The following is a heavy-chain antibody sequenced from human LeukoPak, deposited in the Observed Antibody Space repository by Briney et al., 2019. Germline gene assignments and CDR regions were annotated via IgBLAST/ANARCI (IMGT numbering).Heavy chain of an antibody. Sequence: PGRSLRLSCAASGFTFSSYGMHWVRQAPGKGLEWVAVISYDGSNKYYADSVKGRFTISRDNSKNTLYLQMNSLRAEDTAVYYCARDPYYYGSDYDAFDIWGQGTMVTVSS. D-gene: IGHD3-10*01. CDR3: ARDPYYYGSDYDAFDI. CDR1: GFTFSSYG. V-gene: IGHV3-30*03. CDR2: ISYDGSNK. J-gene: IGHJ3*02.